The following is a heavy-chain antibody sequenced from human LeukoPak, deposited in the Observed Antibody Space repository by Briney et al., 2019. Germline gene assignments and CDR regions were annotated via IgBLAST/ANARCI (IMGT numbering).Heavy chain of an antibody. CDR2: IYPGDSEY. CDR1: GYSFTSYW. D-gene: IGHD2-15*01. V-gene: IGHV5-51*01. Sequence: GEPLKISCKGSGYSFTSYWIGWVRQMPGKGLEGMGIIYPGDSEYRSSPSFHGQATISADNSISTAYLQWSSLKASDTAMYYCAPSPSGRYCSGGSCANYYYYGMDVWGQGTTVTVSS. CDR3: APSPSGRYCSGGSCANYYYYGMDV. J-gene: IGHJ6*02.